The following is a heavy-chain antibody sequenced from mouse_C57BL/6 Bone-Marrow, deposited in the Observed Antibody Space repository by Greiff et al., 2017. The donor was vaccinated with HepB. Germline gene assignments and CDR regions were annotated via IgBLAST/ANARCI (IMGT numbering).Heavy chain of an antibody. CDR1: GYTFTSYW. CDR2: IDPSDSYT. Sequence: QVQLQQPGAELVMPGASVKLSCKASGYTFTSYWMHWVKQRPGQGLEWIGEIDPSDSYTNYNQKFKGKSTLTVDKSSSTAYMQLSSLTSEDSAVYDCARDDGYYPYFDYWGQGTTLTVSS. V-gene: IGHV1-69*01. J-gene: IGHJ2*01. CDR3: ARDDGYYPYFDY. D-gene: IGHD2-3*01.